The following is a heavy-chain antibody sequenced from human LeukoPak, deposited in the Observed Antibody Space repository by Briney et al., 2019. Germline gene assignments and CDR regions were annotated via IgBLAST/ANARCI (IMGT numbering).Heavy chain of an antibody. D-gene: IGHD3-3*01. V-gene: IGHV4-34*01. CDR2: IYHSGST. CDR1: GGSFSGYY. J-gene: IGHJ3*02. Sequence: SETLSLTCAVYGGSFSGYYWSWIRQPPGKGLEWIGSIYHSGSTYYNPSLKSRVTISVDTSKNQFSLKLSSVTAADTAVYYCARGVRFLEWLLLDDAFDIWGQGTMVTVSS. CDR3: ARGVRFLEWLLLDDAFDI.